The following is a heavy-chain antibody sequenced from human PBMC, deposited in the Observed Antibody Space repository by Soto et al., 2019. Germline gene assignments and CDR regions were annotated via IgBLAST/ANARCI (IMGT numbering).Heavy chain of an antibody. Sequence: PGGSLRLSCAASGFTVSSNYMSWVRQAPGKGLEWVSVIYSGGSTYYADSVKGRFTISRDNSKNTLYLQMNSLRAEDTAVYYCARGVQARSDDAFDIWGQGTMVTVSS. V-gene: IGHV3-53*01. CDR2: IYSGGST. J-gene: IGHJ3*02. CDR1: GFTVSSNY. CDR3: ARGVQARSDDAFDI.